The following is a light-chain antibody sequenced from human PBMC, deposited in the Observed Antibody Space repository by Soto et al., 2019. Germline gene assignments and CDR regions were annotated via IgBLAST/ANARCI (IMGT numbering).Light chain of an antibody. CDR3: SSYTSSSTIDVV. J-gene: IGLJ2*01. V-gene: IGLV2-14*01. Sequence: QSALTQPASVSGSPGQSITVSCTGTSGDFAGYNYVSWYQQHPGKAPKLMIYEVSNRPSGVSNRFSGSKSGNTASLTISGLQAEDESDYFCSSYTSSSTIDVVFGGGPKLTVL. CDR2: EVS. CDR1: SGDFAGYNY.